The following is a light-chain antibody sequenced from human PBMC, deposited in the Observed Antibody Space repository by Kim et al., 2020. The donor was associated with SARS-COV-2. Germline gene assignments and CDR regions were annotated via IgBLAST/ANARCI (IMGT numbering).Light chain of an antibody. CDR3: SSYTSSKTWV. CDR1: NGDMGGYNY. J-gene: IGLJ3*02. CDR2: DVS. V-gene: IGLV2-14*03. Sequence: GQSITISCTGTNGDMGGYNYVSWYQQHPGKAPKLMIYDVSKRPSGVSNRFSGSKSGNTASLTISGLQADDEADYYCSSYTSSKTWVFGGGTQLTVL.